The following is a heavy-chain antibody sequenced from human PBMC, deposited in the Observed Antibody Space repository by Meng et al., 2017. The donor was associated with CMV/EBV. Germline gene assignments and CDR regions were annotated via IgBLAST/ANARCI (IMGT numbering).Heavy chain of an antibody. Sequence: GGSLRLSCTASGFTFGDYAMSWVRQAPGKGLEWVGFIRSKAYGGTTEYAASVKGRFTISRDDSKSIAYLQMNSLKTEDTAVYYCTSEKGIAVAGTIDYWGQGTLVTVSS. J-gene: IGHJ4*02. CDR1: GFTFGDYA. CDR3: TSEKGIAVAGTIDY. CDR2: IRSKAYGGTT. V-gene: IGHV3-49*04. D-gene: IGHD6-19*01.